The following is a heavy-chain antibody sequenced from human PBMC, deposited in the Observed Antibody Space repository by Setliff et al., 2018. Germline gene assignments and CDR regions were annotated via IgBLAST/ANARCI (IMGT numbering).Heavy chain of an antibody. Sequence: AAVKVSCKATGYTLSRHYMHWARQAPGQGLEWMGIINPGGGSASIVQKFQGRVTMTSDTSTSTVYMEVTGLTSEDTAVYYCARAGVAAADRKGLLEYWGQGTLGTVS. V-gene: IGHV1-46*01. J-gene: IGHJ4*02. CDR2: INPGGGSA. CDR1: GYTLSRHY. CDR3: ARAGVAAADRKGLLEY. D-gene: IGHD6-13*01.